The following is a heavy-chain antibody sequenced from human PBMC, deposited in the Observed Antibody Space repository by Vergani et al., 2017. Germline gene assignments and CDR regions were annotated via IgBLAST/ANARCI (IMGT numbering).Heavy chain of an antibody. J-gene: IGHJ3*01. V-gene: IGHV3-9*01. CDR3: TKGSVYYHDSAGHGYDPYTGFDL. D-gene: IGHD5-12*01. CDR1: GFTFNDYA. CDR2: ISWNSGAV. Sequence: EVQLVESGGGLVQPGRSLRLSCAASGFTFNDYAMHWVRQAPGKGLEWVSSISWNSGAVDYADSVRGRFTISRDNAKNSLFLEMNSLRFEDTAVYFCTKGSVYYHDSAGHGYDPYTGFDLWGQGTLVTVSS.